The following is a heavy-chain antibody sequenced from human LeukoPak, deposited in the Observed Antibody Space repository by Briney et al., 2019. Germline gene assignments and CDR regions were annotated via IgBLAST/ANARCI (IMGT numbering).Heavy chain of an antibody. CDR1: GYTFSGYY. J-gene: IGHJ4*01. Sequence: GASVKVSCKASGYTFSGYYLHWVRQAPGQGLEWMGWINPNSGGTNSAQKFQGRITMTRDTSISTAYMELNRLTSDDTAVYYCARDTGFPFFDFWGHGALVTVSS. V-gene: IGHV1-2*02. CDR3: ARDTGFPFFDF. CDR2: INPNSGGT.